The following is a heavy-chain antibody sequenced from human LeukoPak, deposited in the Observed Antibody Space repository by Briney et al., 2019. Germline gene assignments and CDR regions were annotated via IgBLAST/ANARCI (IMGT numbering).Heavy chain of an antibody. CDR3: ARVPYCSGGTCIDY. V-gene: IGHV1-2*02. J-gene: IGHJ4*02. D-gene: IGHD2-15*01. CDR2: INPNSGGT. Sequence: ASVKVSCKASGYTFTSYGISWVRQAPGQGLEWMGWINPNSGGTNYAQKFQGRVTMTRDTSSSTAYMELSRLRSDDTAVYYCARVPYCSGGTCIDYWGQGSLVIVSS. CDR1: GYTFTSYG.